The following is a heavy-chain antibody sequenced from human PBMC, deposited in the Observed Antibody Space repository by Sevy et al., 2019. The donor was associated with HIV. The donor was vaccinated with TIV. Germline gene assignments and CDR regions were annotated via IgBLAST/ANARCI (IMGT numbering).Heavy chain of an antibody. CDR1: GFAFTNYYA. CDR3: ARPRANYVDHYFFFAMDV. Sequence: GGSLRLSCAASGFAFTNYYAMHWVRQAPGKGLEWVALISYDGSDKYYEGSVKGRCTISRDNLKNTLYLQMNSLTTQDTAVYYCARPRANYVDHYFFFAMDVWGQGTTVTVSS. J-gene: IGHJ6*02. D-gene: IGHD4-17*01. V-gene: IGHV3-30-3*01. CDR2: ISYDGSDK.